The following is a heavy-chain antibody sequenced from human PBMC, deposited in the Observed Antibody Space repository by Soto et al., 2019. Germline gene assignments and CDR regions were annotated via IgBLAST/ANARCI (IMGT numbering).Heavy chain of an antibody. CDR3: AKEIVNGLRYYDY. V-gene: IGHV3-23*01. CDR2: ISGSGGST. D-gene: IGHD3-10*01. J-gene: IGHJ4*02. CDR1: GFTFSSYA. Sequence: GGSLTLSCAASGFTFSSYAMSWVRQAPGKGLEWVSVISGSGGSTYYADSVKGRFTISRDNSKNTLYLQMNSLRAEDTAVYYCAKEIVNGLRYYDYWGQGTLVTVSS.